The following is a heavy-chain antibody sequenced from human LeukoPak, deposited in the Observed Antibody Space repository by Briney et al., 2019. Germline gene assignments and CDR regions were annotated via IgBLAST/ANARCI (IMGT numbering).Heavy chain of an antibody. Sequence: SETLSLTCTVSGGSISSYYWSWIRQPPGQGLEWIGYIYYSGSTNYNPSLKSRVTISVDTSKNQFSLKLSSVTAADTAVYYCAREGGSSWYGIDYWGQGTLVTVSS. CDR2: IYYSGST. V-gene: IGHV4-59*01. D-gene: IGHD6-13*01. J-gene: IGHJ4*02. CDR1: GGSISSYY. CDR3: AREGGSSWYGIDY.